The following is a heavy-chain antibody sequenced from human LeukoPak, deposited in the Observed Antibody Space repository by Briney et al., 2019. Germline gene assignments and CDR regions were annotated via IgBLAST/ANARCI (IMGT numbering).Heavy chain of an antibody. V-gene: IGHV3-9*01. CDR2: INWNSGSI. CDR1: GFTFDDYA. D-gene: IGHD2-8*01. Sequence: GRSLRLSCAASGFTFDDYAMYWVRQGPGKGLEWVSGINWNSGSIGYADSVKGRFTISRDNSKNTLYLQMNSLGAEDTAVYYCAKERCTNAVCYFGSGMDVWGQGTTVTVSS. J-gene: IGHJ6*02. CDR3: AKERCTNAVCYFGSGMDV.